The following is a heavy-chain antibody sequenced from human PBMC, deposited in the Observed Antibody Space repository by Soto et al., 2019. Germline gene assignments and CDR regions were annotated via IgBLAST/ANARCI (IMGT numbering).Heavy chain of an antibody. Sequence: EVQLLESGGDLVQPGGSLRLSCAASGFAFTSYAMTWVRQAPGKGLEWVSTVSGSGGSTYYAASLKGRFTISRDNSENTIYLQMNSLRAEDTAIYYCAKAGYCSGGGCFSPYDPFDCWGQGTLVTVSS. CDR1: GFAFTSYA. CDR3: AKAGYCSGGGCFSPYDPFDC. CDR2: VSGSGGST. J-gene: IGHJ4*02. V-gene: IGHV3-23*01. D-gene: IGHD2-15*01.